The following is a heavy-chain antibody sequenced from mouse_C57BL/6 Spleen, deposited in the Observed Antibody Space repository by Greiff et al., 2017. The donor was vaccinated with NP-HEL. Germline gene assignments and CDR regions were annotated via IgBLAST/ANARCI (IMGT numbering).Heavy chain of an antibody. V-gene: IGHV1-52*01. D-gene: IGHD2-4*01. J-gene: IGHJ3*01. CDR3: ARGGYDYDFWFAY. CDR1: GYTFTSYW. CDR2: IDPSDSET. Sequence: VQLQQPGAELVRPGSSVKLSCKASGYTFTSYWMHWVKQRPIQGLEWIGNIDPSDSETHYNQKFKDKATLTVDKSSSTAYMQLSSLTSEDSAVYYCARGGYDYDFWFAYWGQGTLVTVSA.